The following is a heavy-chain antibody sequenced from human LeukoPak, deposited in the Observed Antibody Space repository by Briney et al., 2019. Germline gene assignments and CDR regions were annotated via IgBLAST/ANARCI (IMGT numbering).Heavy chain of an antibody. CDR1: SASISGTYYF. CDR3: ARHRVGHCTSVTCPTFEY. D-gene: IGHD2-8*02. V-gene: IGHV4-39*01. J-gene: IGHJ4*02. CDR2: IYNSGTT. Sequence: SETLSLTCTVTSASISGTYYFWGWIRQSPGKGLEWIGSIYNSGTTYYNPSLKSRVTISVDTSKNQFSLKLTSVTAADTAVYYCARHRVGHCTSVTCPTFEYWGQGTLVTVSS.